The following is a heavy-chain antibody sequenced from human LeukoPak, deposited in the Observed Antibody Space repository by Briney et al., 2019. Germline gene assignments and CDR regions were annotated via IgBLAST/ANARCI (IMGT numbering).Heavy chain of an antibody. J-gene: IGHJ6*03. Sequence: ALVKVSCKASGYTFTSYYMHWVRQAPGQGLEWMGIINPSGGSTSYAQKFQCRVTMTRDTSTSTVYMELSSLRSEDTAVYYCARDRTTMVRGVILGYYYMDVWGKGTTVTISS. CDR3: ARDRTTMVRGVILGYYYMDV. D-gene: IGHD3-10*01. CDR2: INPSGGST. V-gene: IGHV1-46*01. CDR1: GYTFTSYY.